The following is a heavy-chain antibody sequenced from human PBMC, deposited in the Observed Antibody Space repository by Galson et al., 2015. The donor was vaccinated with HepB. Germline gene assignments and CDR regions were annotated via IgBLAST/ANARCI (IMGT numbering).Heavy chain of an antibody. CDR1: GFIFSDYY. CDR3: AREGHHFWSGYDPRSDAFDI. D-gene: IGHD3-3*02. J-gene: IGHJ3*02. V-gene: IGHV3-11*01. CDR2: ISSSGSTI. Sequence: SLRLSCAASGFIFSDYYMSWIRQAPGKGLEWVSYISSSGSTIYYADSVKGRFTISRDNAKNSLYLQMNNLRAEDTAVYYCAREGHHFWSGYDPRSDAFDIWGQGTMVTVSS.